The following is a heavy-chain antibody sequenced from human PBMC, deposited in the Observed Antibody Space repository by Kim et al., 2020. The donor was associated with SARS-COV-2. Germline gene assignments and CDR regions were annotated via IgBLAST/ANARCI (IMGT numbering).Heavy chain of an antibody. D-gene: IGHD2-2*01. CDR2: INTNTGNP. Sequence: ASVKVSCKASGYTFSTYAINWVRQAPGQGLEWMGWINTNTGNPTYAQGFTGRLVFSLDTSVSTAYLQISSLKAEDTAVYFCARDVKTPAARIGYYYYGMDVWGQGTTVTVSS. CDR1: GYTFSTYA. J-gene: IGHJ6*02. CDR3: ARDVKTPAARIGYYYYGMDV. V-gene: IGHV7-4-1*02.